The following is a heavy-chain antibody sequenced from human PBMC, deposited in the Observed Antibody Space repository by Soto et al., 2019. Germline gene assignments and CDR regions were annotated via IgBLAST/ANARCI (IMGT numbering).Heavy chain of an antibody. CDR1: GFPFTNSN. V-gene: IGHV3-21*01. J-gene: IGHJ4*02. CDR2: ISSGGNFI. CDR3: ARDVGGDFYY. Sequence: GGSLRLSCAASGFPFTNSNMNWVRQAPGKGLEWVSSISSGGNFINYADSVKGRFTISRDNAKNSLYLQMNSLRPEDTAVYYCARDVGGDFYYWGQGTLVTVS. D-gene: IGHD2-21*01.